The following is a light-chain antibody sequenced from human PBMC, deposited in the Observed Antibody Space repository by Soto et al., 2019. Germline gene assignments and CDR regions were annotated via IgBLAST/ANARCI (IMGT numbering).Light chain of an antibody. CDR2: SNN. CDR3: AAWDDSLNGVV. Sequence: QSVLTQPPSASGTPGQRVTISCSGSSSNIGSNTVNWYQQLPGTAPKLLIYSNNPRPSGVPDRFSGSKSGTSASLAISGLQSEDEADYYCAAWDDSLNGVVFGGGTKVTVL. V-gene: IGLV1-44*01. CDR1: SSNIGSNT. J-gene: IGLJ2*01.